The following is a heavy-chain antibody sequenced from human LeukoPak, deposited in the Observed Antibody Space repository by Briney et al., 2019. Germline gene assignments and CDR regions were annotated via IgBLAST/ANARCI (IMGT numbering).Heavy chain of an antibody. D-gene: IGHD6-13*01. CDR3: ARDPSVAATGWDRWFDH. CDR2: ISGSSSIV. CDR1: GFTFSSFS. Sequence: PGGSLRLSCAASGFTFSSFSMNWVRQAPGKGLEWLSYISGSSSIVYYGDSVKGRFTISRDNAKNSLYLQMNSLRDEDTAVYFCARDPSVAATGWDRWFDHWGLGTLVTVSS. J-gene: IGHJ5*02. V-gene: IGHV3-48*02.